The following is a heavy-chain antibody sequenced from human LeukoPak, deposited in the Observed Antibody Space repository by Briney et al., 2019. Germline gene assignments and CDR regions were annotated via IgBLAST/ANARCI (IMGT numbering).Heavy chain of an antibody. J-gene: IGHJ3*02. V-gene: IGHV1-2*02. D-gene: IGHD2-15*01. CDR3: AIDCSGGSCYWGDGAFDI. CDR1: GYTFTGYY. CDR2: INPNSGGT. Sequence: ASVKVSCKASGYTFTGYYMHWVRQAPGQGLEWMGWINPNSGGTNYAQKFQGRVAMTRDTSISTAYMELSRLRSDDTAVYYCAIDCSGGSCYWGDGAFDIWGQGTMVTVSS.